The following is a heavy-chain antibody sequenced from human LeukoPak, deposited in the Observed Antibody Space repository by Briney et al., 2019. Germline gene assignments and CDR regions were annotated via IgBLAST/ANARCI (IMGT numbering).Heavy chain of an antibody. CDR1: GFTFSNYA. CDR2: ISGSGDNT. J-gene: IGHJ5*02. CDR3: AKLPDCSGGSCYGGWFDP. Sequence: PGGSLRLSCAASGFTFSNYAMNWVRQAPGKGLEWVSTISGSGDNTYYADSVRGRFTISRDNSKNTLYLQMNSLRAEDTAVYYCAKLPDCSGGSCYGGWFDPWGQGTLVTVSS. D-gene: IGHD2-15*01. V-gene: IGHV3-23*01.